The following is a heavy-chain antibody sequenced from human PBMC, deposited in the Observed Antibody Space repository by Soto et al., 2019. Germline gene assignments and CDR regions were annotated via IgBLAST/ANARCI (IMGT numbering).Heavy chain of an antibody. CDR3: AREKDYYHSAMDV. V-gene: IGHV4-4*07. CDR2: IYSTGST. Sequence: KPSETLSLTCSVSSGSISDYYWSWIRQPAGRGLEWLGRIYSTGSTNYNPSLQSRLTMSVDTSKNHVFLKLRFVTAADTAVYYCAREKDYYHSAMDVWGQGTTVTVSS. CDR1: SGSISDYY. J-gene: IGHJ6*02.